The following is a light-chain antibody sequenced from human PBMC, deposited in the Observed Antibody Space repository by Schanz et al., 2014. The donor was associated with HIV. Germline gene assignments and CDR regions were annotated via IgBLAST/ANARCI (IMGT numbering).Light chain of an antibody. V-gene: IGLV1-40*01. Sequence: QSVLTQPPSVSGAPGQRVTISCTGSSSNIGAGYDVHWYKQLPETAPKLLMFGNNNRPSGVPDRYSGSKSDTSASLAITGLQAEDEADYYCSSYTSSSPWVFGGGTKLTVL. J-gene: IGLJ3*02. CDR2: GNN. CDR3: SSYTSSSPWV. CDR1: SSNIGAGYD.